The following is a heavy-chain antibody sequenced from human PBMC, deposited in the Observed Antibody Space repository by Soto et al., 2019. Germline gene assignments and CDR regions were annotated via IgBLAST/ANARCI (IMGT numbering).Heavy chain of an antibody. CDR1: GGSISSGDYY. CDR3: ARASGKVVVAAT. J-gene: IGHJ4*02. V-gene: IGHV4-30-4*01. D-gene: IGHD2-15*01. Sequence: QVQLLESGPGLVKPSQTLSLTCTVSGGSISSGDYYWGWIRQPPGKGLEWIGYIYYCGSTYYNPSLKSRVTISVDTSKNQFSLKLSSVTAADTAVYYCARASGKVVVAATWGQGTLVTVSS. CDR2: IYYCGST.